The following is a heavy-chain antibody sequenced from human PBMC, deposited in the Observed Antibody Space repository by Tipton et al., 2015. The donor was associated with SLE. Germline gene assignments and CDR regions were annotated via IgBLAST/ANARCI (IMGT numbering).Heavy chain of an antibody. D-gene: IGHD6-6*01. J-gene: IGHJ4*02. Sequence: SLRLSCAASGLSFSGSAIHRVRQASGKGLEWVGRMRSKADSYATGYAASVEGRFTISRDDSKNTAYLQMRSLKTEDTALYYCTTSSSPFDYWGQGTLVTVSS. V-gene: IGHV3-73*01. CDR1: GLSFSGSA. CDR3: TTSSSPFDY. CDR2: MRSKADSYAT.